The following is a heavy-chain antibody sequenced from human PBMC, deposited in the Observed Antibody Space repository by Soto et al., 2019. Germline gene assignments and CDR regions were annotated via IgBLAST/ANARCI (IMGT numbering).Heavy chain of an antibody. D-gene: IGHD6-19*01. CDR2: ISRSGGDT. CDR1: GFSVTSYA. J-gene: IGHJ4*02. V-gene: IGHV3-23*01. Sequence: EVQLLESGGGLVQPGGSLRLSCVASGFSVTSYALSWVRQAPGKGLEWVSGISRSGGDTYYTDSVKGRFTVSRDSSKNTRSLQMNSLRAEDTAVYYCAKGSSSGWYKFDYWGQGTLVTVSS. CDR3: AKGSSSGWYKFDY.